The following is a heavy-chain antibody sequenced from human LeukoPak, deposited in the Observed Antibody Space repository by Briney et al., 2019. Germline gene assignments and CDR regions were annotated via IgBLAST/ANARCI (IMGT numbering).Heavy chain of an antibody. D-gene: IGHD3-3*01. CDR3: AKDGLIFGVVLNWFDP. V-gene: IGHV3-30*02. CDR2: IRYDGSNN. Sequence: GGSLRLSCAASGFTFSSYGMHWVRQAPGKGLEWVAFIRYDGSNNYYADSVKGRFTISRDNSKNTLYLQMNSLRAEDTAVYYCAKDGLIFGVVLNWFDPWGQGTLVTVSS. CDR1: GFTFSSYG. J-gene: IGHJ5*02.